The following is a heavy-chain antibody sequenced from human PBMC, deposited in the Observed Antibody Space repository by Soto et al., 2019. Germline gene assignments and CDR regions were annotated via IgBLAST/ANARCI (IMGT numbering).Heavy chain of an antibody. CDR1: GYSFTSYW. V-gene: IGHV5-51*01. J-gene: IGHJ5*02. Sequence: PGESLKISCKGSGYSFTSYWIGWVRQIPGKGLEWMGIIYPGDSDTRYSPSFQGQVTISADKSISTAYLQWSSLKASDTAMYYCARLITMVRGVPNWFDPWGQGTLVTVS. CDR2: IYPGDSDT. CDR3: ARLITMVRGVPNWFDP. D-gene: IGHD3-10*01.